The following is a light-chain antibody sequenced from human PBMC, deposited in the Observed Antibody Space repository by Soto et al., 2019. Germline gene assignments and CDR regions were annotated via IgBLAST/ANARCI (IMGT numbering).Light chain of an antibody. CDR3: LQHNSYPQT. CDR2: AAS. J-gene: IGKJ1*01. CDR1: QGIRDA. V-gene: IGKV1-17*01. Sequence: DIQMTQSPSSLSASVGDRVTITCRASQGIRDALGWYQQKPGKAPKRLIYAASSLQSGVSSRFSGSRSGTEFTLTISSLQPEDFATFYCLQHNSYPQTLVQGTKVEIK.